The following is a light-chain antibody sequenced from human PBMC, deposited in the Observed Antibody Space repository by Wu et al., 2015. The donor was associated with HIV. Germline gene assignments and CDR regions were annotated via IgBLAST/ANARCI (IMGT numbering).Light chain of an antibody. Sequence: EIQMTQSPSSLSASVGDRVTITCRASQGITNYLAWYQQKPGKVPKVLIYAASTLQLGAPSRFSGSGSGTDFTLTISSLQPEDVATYYCQKYNTAPWTFGQGTKVEIK. J-gene: IGKJ1*01. CDR1: QGITNY. V-gene: IGKV1-27*01. CDR2: AAS. CDR3: QKYNTAPWT.